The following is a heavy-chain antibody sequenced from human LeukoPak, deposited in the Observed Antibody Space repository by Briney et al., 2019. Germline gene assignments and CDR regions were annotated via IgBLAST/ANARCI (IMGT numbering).Heavy chain of an antibody. CDR3: ARETSSGWQNYDY. CDR2: IYHSGST. D-gene: IGHD6-19*01. Sequence: PSETLSLTCAVSGYSISSGYYWGWIWQPPGKGLEWIGSIYHSGSTYYNPSLKSRVTISVDTSKNQFSLKLSSVTAADTAVYYCARETSSGWQNYDYWGQGTLVTVSS. CDR1: GYSISSGYY. J-gene: IGHJ4*02. V-gene: IGHV4-38-2*02.